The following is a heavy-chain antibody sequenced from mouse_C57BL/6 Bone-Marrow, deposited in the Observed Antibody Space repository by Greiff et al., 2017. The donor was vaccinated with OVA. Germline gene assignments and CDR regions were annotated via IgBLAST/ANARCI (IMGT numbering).Heavy chain of an antibody. J-gene: IGHJ4*01. D-gene: IGHD1-1*01. CDR1: GFNIKDDY. CDR2: IDPENGDT. V-gene: IGHV14-4*01. Sequence: VQLQQSGAELVRPGASVKLSCTASGFNIKDDYMHWVKQRPEQGLEWIGWIDPENGDTEYASKFQGKATITADTSSNTAYLQLSSLTSEDTAVYYCTTPYGSSYWYAMDYWGQGTSVTVSS. CDR3: TTPYGSSYWYAMDY.